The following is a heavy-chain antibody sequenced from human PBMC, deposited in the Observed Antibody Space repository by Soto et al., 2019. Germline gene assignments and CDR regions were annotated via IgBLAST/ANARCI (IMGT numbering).Heavy chain of an antibody. CDR1: GYTFTGYD. D-gene: IGHD6-13*01. CDR3: ASDSPYSSSWYRDYYYGMDV. V-gene: IGHV1-2*02. J-gene: IGHJ6*02. Sequence: ASVKVSCKASGYTFTGYDMHWVRQAPGQGLEWMGWINPNSGGTNYAQKFQGRVTMTRDTSISTAYMELSRLRSDDTAVYYCASDSPYSSSWYRDYYYGMDVWGQGTTVTVS. CDR2: INPNSGGT.